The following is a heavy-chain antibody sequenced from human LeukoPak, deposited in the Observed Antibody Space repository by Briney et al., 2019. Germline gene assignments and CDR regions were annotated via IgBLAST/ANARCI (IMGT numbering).Heavy chain of an antibody. D-gene: IGHD2-21*02. CDR3: ARLRPAYCGGDCYRFYGMDV. J-gene: IGHJ6*02. CDR2: INHSGST. Sequence: SETLSLTCAVYGGSFSGYYWSWIRQPPGKGLGWIGEINHSGSTNYNPSLKSRVIISVDTSKNQFSLKLSSVTAADTAVYYCARLRPAYCGGDCYRFYGMDVWGQGTTVTVSS. V-gene: IGHV4-34*01. CDR1: GGSFSGYY.